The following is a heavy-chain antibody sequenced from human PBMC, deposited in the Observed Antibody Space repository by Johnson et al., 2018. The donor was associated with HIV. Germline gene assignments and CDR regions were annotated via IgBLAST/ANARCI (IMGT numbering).Heavy chain of an antibody. J-gene: IGHJ3*02. CDR3: ARAGSYYLSDAFDI. V-gene: IGHV3-7*05. CDR1: GFTFSSYW. D-gene: IGHD1-26*01. Sequence: VQLVESGGGLVPPGGSLRLSCAASGFTFSSYWMSWVRQAPGKGLEWVANIKQEGSEKYYVDSVKGRFTISRDNAKNSLYLQMNSLRAEDTAVYYCARAGSYYLSDAFDIWGQGTMVTVSS. CDR2: IKQEGSEK.